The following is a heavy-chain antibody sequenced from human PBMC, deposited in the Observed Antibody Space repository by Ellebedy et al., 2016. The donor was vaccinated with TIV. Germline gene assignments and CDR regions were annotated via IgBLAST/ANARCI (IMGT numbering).Heavy chain of an antibody. CDR1: GFTFNSYA. CDR3: ARDLDKSSGWYGGAAY. Sequence: GESLKISCAASGFTFNSYAMHWVRQAPGKGLEWVAVISYDGSSKYYADSVKGRFTISRDNSMTTLYLEMNSLRAEETAVYYCARDLDKSSGWYGGAAYWGQGTLVTVSS. J-gene: IGHJ4*02. V-gene: IGHV3-30-3*01. CDR2: ISYDGSSK. D-gene: IGHD6-19*01.